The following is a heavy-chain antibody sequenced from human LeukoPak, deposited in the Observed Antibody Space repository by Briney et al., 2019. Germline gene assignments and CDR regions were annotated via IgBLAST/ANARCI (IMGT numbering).Heavy chain of an antibody. V-gene: IGHV4-59*08. CDR2: IYYSGST. Sequence: PSETLSLTCTVSGGSISSYYWSWIRQPPGKGLEWIGYIYYSGSTNYNPSLKSRVTISVDTSKNQFSLKLSSVTAADTAVYYCARQAPVLGWAFDIWGQGTMVTVSS. CDR1: GGSISSYY. CDR3: ARQAPVLGWAFDI. J-gene: IGHJ3*02. D-gene: IGHD2-15*01.